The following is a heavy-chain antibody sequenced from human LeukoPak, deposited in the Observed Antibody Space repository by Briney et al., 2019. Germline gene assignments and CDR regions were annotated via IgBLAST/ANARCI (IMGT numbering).Heavy chain of an antibody. CDR3: ASSRGVVFRADLLS. CDR2: IFYSGST. CDR1: GGSISTSSYY. J-gene: IGHJ5*02. Sequence: SETLSLTCTVSGGSISTSSYYWGWVRQPPGKGLEWIGNIFYSGSTYYSPSLKSRVTISVDTSKNQFSLKLSSVTAADTAVYYCASSRGVVFRADLLSWGQGTLVTVSS. V-gene: IGHV4-39*01. D-gene: IGHD3-10*01.